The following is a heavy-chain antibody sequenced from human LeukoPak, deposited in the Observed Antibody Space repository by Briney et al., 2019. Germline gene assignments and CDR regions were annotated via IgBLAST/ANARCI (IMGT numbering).Heavy chain of an antibody. J-gene: IGHJ3*02. D-gene: IGHD2-21*02. CDR2: IIPIFGTA. V-gene: IGHV1-69*13. CDR1: GGTFSSYA. Sequence: SVKVSCKASGGTFSSYAISWVRQAPGQGLEWMGGIIPIFGTANYAQKFQGRVTITADESTSTAYMELSGLRSEDTAVYYCARESTGEHIVVVTAIDAFDIWGQGTMVTVSS. CDR3: ARESTGEHIVVVTAIDAFDI.